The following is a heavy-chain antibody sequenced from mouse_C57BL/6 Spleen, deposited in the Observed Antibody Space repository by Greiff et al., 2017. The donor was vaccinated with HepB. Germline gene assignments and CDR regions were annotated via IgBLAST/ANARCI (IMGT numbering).Heavy chain of an antibody. CDR1: GYTFTSYG. CDR2: IYPRSGNT. CDR3: AIYYDYDGVFAY. V-gene: IGHV1-81*01. Sequence: VQLQESGAELARPGASVKLSCKASGYTFTSYGISWVKQRTGQGLEWIGEIYPRSGNTYYNEKFKGKATLTADKSSSTAYMELRSLTSEDSAVYFCAIYYDYDGVFAYWGQGTLVTVSA. D-gene: IGHD2-4*01. J-gene: IGHJ3*01.